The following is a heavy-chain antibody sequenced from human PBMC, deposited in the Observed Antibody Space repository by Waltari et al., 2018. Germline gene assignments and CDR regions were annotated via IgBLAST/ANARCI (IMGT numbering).Heavy chain of an antibody. CDR2: ITVADDT. D-gene: IGHD1-20*01. J-gene: IGHJ4*02. Sequence: EVQLLESGGGVVQPGGSLEPSCAASGFTFCNFPLNWVRLAPGAGVGGVPAITVADDTYYADALRGRFTISRDSSKDTVHLQINGLRVEDTAVYYCATPFYNWDDPLHSWGQGTQVTVSS. CDR1: GFTFCNFP. CDR3: ATPFYNWDDPLHS. V-gene: IGHV3-23*01.